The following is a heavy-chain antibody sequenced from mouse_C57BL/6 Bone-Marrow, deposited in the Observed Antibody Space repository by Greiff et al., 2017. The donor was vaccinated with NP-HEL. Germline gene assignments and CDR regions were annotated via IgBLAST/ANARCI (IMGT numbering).Heavy chain of an antibody. CDR1: GYTFTSYG. J-gene: IGHJ3*01. V-gene: IGHV1-81*01. CDR3: ARSMVTRAWFAY. CDR2: IYPRSGNT. Sequence: QVQLQQSGAELARPGASVKLSCKASGYTFTSYGISWVKQRTGQGLEWIGEIYPRSGNTYYNEKFKGKATLTADKSSSTAYMELRSLTSEDSAVYFCARSMVTRAWFAYWGQGTLVTVSA. D-gene: IGHD2-2*01.